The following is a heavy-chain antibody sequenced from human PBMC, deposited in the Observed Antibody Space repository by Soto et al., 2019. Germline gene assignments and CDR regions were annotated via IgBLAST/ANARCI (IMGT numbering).Heavy chain of an antibody. J-gene: IGHJ4*02. CDR2: INPSGGST. D-gene: IGHD6-13*01. CDR3: ARVHKYSSTGSGFDY. CDR1: GYTFTSYY. Sequence: GASVKVSCKASGYTFTSYYMHWLRQSPGQGLEWMGIINPSGGSTSYAQKFQGRVTMTRDTSTSTVYMELSSLRSEDTAVYYCARVHKYSSTGSGFDYWGQGTLVTVSS. V-gene: IGHV1-46*01.